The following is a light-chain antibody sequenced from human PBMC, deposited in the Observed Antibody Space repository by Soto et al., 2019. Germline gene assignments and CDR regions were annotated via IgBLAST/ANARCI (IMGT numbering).Light chain of an antibody. CDR3: SSYTSSSTPWV. CDR1: SSDVGGYNY. J-gene: IGLJ3*02. CDR2: EVS. V-gene: IGLV2-14*01. Sequence: QSVLTQPASVSGSPGQSITISCTGTSSDVGGYNYVSWYQQHPGKAPKLMIYEVSNRPSGVSNRFSGSKSGNTASLTISGLQADDEADYYCSSYTSSSTPWVFGGGTKLTVL.